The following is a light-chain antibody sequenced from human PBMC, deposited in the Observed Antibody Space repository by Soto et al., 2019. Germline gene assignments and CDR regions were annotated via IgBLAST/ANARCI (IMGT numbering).Light chain of an antibody. CDR2: END. J-gene: IGLJ1*01. CDR3: GTWDSSLTTFA. CDR1: SSNIGKYY. Sequence: QSVLTQPPSVSAAPGQKVTMSCSGSSSNIGKYYVSWHQQLPGTAPKLLIYENDKRPSGIPDRFSGSKSGTSATLGITRLQTGDEADYYCGTWDSSLTTFAFGTGTKLTVL. V-gene: IGLV1-51*02.